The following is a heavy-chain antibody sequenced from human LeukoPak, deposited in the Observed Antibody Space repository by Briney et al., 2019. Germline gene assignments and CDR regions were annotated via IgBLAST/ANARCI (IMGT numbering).Heavy chain of an antibody. CDR1: GYTFTSYG. J-gene: IGHJ4*02. CDR3: ARDAGLAARYYDFWSGYYNFDY. D-gene: IGHD3-3*01. Sequence: ASVKVSCKASGYTFTSYGISWVRQAPGQGLEWMGWISAYNGNTNYAQKLQGRVTMTTDTSTSTAYMELRSLRSDDTAVYYCARDAGLAARYYDFWSGYYNFDYWGQGTLVTVSP. CDR2: ISAYNGNT. V-gene: IGHV1-18*01.